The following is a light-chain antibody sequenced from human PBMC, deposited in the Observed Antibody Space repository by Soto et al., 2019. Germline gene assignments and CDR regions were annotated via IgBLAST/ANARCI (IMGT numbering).Light chain of an antibody. V-gene: IGKV1-17*03. CDR2: SAS. J-gene: IGKJ1*01. CDR3: QQHASDTRD. Sequence: DIQMTQDPPALSAAVGDSVTLTCRASQDIRNRVGWVQQRPGKAPKRLIDSASGLETGGPSRFSGTGSGTEFTLTSSSLQPEDFATYYCQQHASDTRDFGQGTKVEIK. CDR1: QDIRNR.